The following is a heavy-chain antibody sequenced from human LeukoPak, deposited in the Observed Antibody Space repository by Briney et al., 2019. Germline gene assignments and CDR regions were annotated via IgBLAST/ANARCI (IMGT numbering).Heavy chain of an antibody. V-gene: IGHV4-4*02. CDR1: GGSISSYY. CDR2: IFHSGST. CDR3: ARAPRAYCSTTGSCFQDY. J-gene: IGHJ4*02. Sequence: SETLSLTCTVSGGSISSYYWSWVRQPPGKGLEWIGEIFHSGSTNYNPSLKSRVTMSVDKSKNRFSLNLTSVTAADTAVYFCARAPRAYCSTTGSCFQDYWGQGTLVTVSP. D-gene: IGHD2-2*01.